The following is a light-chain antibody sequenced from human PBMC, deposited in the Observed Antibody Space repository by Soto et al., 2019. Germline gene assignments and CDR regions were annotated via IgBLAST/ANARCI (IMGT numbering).Light chain of an antibody. CDR3: CSYAGSSLYV. V-gene: IGLV2-23*02. J-gene: IGLJ1*01. CDR2: EVT. CDR1: SSDVGSYNL. Sequence: QSVLTQPASVSGSPGQSVTISCTGTSSDVGSYNLVSWYQQHPGKAPKLMIYEVTKRPSGVSNRFSGSKSGNTASLTISGLRAEDEADYYCCSYAGSSLYVFGTGIKVTVL.